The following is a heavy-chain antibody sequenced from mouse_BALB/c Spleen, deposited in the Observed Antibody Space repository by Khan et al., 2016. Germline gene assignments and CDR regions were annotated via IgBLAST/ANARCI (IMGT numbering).Heavy chain of an antibody. Sequence: VELVESGSELARPGASVKLSCKASGYTFTNYWMQWIKQRHGQGLEWIGAINPGDGDTRYDQKFEGKTTLTADTSSSTAYMQLDSLASEDSAVYAVSWCYGGSFVAWFTYWGQGTLVTVSA. D-gene: IGHD1-1*01. J-gene: IGHJ3*01. V-gene: IGHV1-87*01. CDR3: SWCYGGSFVAWFTY. CDR2: INPGDGDT. CDR1: GYTFTNYW.